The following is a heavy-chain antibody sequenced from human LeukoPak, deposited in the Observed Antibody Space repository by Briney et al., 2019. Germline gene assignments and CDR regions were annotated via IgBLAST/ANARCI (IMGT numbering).Heavy chain of an antibody. V-gene: IGHV1-69*05. CDR1: GGTFSSYA. J-gene: IGHJ5*02. D-gene: IGHD3-10*01. CDR2: IIPIFGTA. Sequence: ASVKVSCKASGGTFSSYAISWVRQAPGQGLEWTGGIIPIFGTANYAQKFQGRVTITTDESTSTAYMELSSLRSEDTAVYYCARSYGSGSSNNWFDPWGQGTLVTVSS. CDR3: ARSYGSGSSNNWFDP.